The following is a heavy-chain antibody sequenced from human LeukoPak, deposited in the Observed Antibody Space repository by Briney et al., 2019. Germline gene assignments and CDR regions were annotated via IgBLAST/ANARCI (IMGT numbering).Heavy chain of an antibody. CDR2: INPNSGGT. V-gene: IGHV1-2*02. CDR1: GYTFTGYY. Sequence: ASVKVSCKASGYTFTGYYMHWVRQAPGQGLEWMGWINPNSGGTNYAQKFQGRVTMTRDTSISTAYMELSRLRSDDTAVYYCARVLRLGELSPAFWGQGTLVTVSS. CDR3: ARVLRLGELSPAF. J-gene: IGHJ4*02. D-gene: IGHD3-16*02.